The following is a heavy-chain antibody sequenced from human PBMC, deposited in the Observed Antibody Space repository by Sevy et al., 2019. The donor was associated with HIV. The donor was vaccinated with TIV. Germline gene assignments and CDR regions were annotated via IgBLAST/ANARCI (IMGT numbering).Heavy chain of an antibody. D-gene: IGHD3-16*01. Sequence: GGSLRLSCAASGFTFSSYGMHWVRQAPGKGLEWVAVIWYDGSNKYYAHSVKGRFTISRDNSKNTLYLQMNSLRAEDTAVYYCARDSAEFLGGNAFDIWGQGTMVTVSS. CDR2: IWYDGSNK. CDR3: ARDSAEFLGGNAFDI. CDR1: GFTFSSYG. V-gene: IGHV3-33*01. J-gene: IGHJ3*02.